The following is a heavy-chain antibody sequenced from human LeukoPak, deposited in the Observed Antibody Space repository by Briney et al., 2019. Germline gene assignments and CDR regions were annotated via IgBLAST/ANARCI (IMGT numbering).Heavy chain of an antibody. Sequence: GGSLRLSCAASGFTFDDYGMSWVRQAPGKGLEWVSGINWNGGSTGYADSVKGRFTISRDNAKNSLYLQMNSLRAEDTALYYCARGTGWYGGYYHYMDVWGKGTTVTVSS. CDR3: ARGTGWYGGYYHYMDV. J-gene: IGHJ6*03. D-gene: IGHD6-19*01. CDR2: INWNGGST. V-gene: IGHV3-20*04. CDR1: GFTFDDYG.